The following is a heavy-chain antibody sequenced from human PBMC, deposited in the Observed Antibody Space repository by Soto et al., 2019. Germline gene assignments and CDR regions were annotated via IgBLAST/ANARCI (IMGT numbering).Heavy chain of an antibody. CDR3: ARAMANYFDY. J-gene: IGHJ4*02. CDR1: GGSVSSDDYS. Sequence: QVQLQESGPGLVNPSQTLSVTCTVSGGSVSSDDYSWSWIRQHPGKGLEWIGYIRDSGSTYYNPSLEGRVTISVDTSKNQFALRLRSVTAADTAVYYCARAMANYFDYWGQGTLVTASS. CDR2: IRDSGST. V-gene: IGHV4-31*03. D-gene: IGHD2-8*01.